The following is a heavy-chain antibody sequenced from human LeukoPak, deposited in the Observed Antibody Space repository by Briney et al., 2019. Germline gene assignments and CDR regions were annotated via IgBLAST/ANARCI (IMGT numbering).Heavy chain of an antibody. V-gene: IGHV4-34*01. Sequence: PSENLSLNCAVYGGSFTGYYWSWIRQPPGQGLEWIGEINHSGSTNYNPSLKSRVTMSVDTSKNQFSLKLNSVAAADTAVYYCVRGKTWYENWGQGTLVTVSS. CDR2: INHSGST. CDR1: GGSFTGYY. J-gene: IGHJ4*02. D-gene: IGHD6-13*01. CDR3: VRGKTWYEN.